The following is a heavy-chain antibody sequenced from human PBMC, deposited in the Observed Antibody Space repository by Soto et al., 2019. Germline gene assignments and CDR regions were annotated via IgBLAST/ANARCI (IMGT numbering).Heavy chain of an antibody. CDR1: GGSISSGGYY. J-gene: IGHJ6*02. CDR2: IYYSGST. CDR3: ARVFSTSNYYYYAMYV. Sequence: PSETLSLTCTVSGGSISSGGYYWSWIRQHPGKGLEWIGYIYYSGSTYYNPSLESRVTISVDTSNNQFSLKLSSVTAADTAVYYCARVFSTSNYYYYAMYVCGQGTTVPVSS. V-gene: IGHV4-31*03. D-gene: IGHD2-2*01.